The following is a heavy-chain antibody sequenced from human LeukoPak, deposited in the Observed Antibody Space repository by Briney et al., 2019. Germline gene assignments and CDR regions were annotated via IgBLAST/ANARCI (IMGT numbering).Heavy chain of an antibody. CDR1: GGTFSSYA. D-gene: IGHD3-22*01. V-gene: IGHV1-69*04. Sequence: ASVKVSCKASGGTFSSYAISWVRQAPGQGLEWMGRIIPILGIANYAQKFQGRVTMTRDTSTSTVYMELSSLRSEDTAVYCCARVNYYDSTQGDYWGQGTLVTVSS. CDR2: IIPILGIA. CDR3: ARVNYYDSTQGDY. J-gene: IGHJ4*02.